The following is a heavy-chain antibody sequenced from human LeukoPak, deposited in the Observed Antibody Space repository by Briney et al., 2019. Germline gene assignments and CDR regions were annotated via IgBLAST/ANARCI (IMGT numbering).Heavy chain of an antibody. Sequence: GASVKVSCKASGYTFTSYGVSRVRQAPGQGLEWMGWISTWDGDTNYAQNFQGRVTLTTDTSTTTAYMEVTSLRSDDTAVYYCARDWYCSGISCYDCFDPWGQGTLVIVSS. J-gene: IGHJ5*02. V-gene: IGHV1-18*01. CDR1: GYTFTSYG. CDR3: ARDWYCSGISCYDCFDP. D-gene: IGHD2-15*01. CDR2: ISTWDGDT.